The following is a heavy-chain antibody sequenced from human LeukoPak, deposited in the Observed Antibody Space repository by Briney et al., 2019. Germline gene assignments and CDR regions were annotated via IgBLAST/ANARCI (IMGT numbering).Heavy chain of an antibody. Sequence: ASVKVSCKASGGTFSNYAISWVRQAPGQGLEWMGWISAYNGNTNYAQKLQGRVTMTTDTSTSTAYMELRSLRSDDTAVYYCAREGPITIFGVVIPYYYYYYMDVWGKGTTVTVSS. CDR2: ISAYNGNT. CDR1: GGTFSNYA. CDR3: AREGPITIFGVVIPYYYYYYMDV. V-gene: IGHV1-18*01. D-gene: IGHD3-3*01. J-gene: IGHJ6*03.